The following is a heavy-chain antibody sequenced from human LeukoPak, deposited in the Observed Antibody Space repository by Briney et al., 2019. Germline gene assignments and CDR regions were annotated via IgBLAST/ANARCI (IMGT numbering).Heavy chain of an antibody. CDR3: ARGCSGGSCYSEPLDY. V-gene: IGHV4-39*01. J-gene: IGHJ4*02. CDR2: IYYSGST. CDR1: GGSISSSSYY. Sequence: PSETLSLTCTVSGGSISSSSYYWGWIRQPPGKGLEWIGSIYYSGSTYYNPSLKSRVTISVDTSKNQFSLKLSSVTAADTAVYYCARGCSGGSCYSEPLDYWSQGTLVAVSS. D-gene: IGHD2-15*01.